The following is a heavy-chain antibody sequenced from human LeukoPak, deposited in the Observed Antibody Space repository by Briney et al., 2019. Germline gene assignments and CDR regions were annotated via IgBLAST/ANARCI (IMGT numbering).Heavy chain of an antibody. CDR1: GGTFSSYA. V-gene: IGHV1-69*01. D-gene: IGHD4-17*01. J-gene: IGHJ3*02. Sequence: ASVKVSCKASGGTFSSYAISWVRQAPGQGLEWMGGIIPIFGTANYAQKFQGRVTITADESTSTAYMELSSLRSEDTAVYYCATMRLAKDYGDYDAFDIWGQGTMVTVSS. CDR2: IIPIFGTA. CDR3: ATMRLAKDYGDYDAFDI.